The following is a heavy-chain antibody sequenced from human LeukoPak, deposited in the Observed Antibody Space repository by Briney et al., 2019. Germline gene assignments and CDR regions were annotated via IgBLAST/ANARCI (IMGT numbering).Heavy chain of an antibody. D-gene: IGHD7-27*01. Sequence: GGSLRLSCATSGLTFSSYAMNWVRQAPGKGLEWVANIKQDGSEKYYVDSVKGRFTISRDNAKNSLYLQMNSLRAEDTAVYYCARAAGDDYYFDYWGQGTLVTVSS. J-gene: IGHJ4*02. CDR1: GLTFSSYA. CDR2: IKQDGSEK. CDR3: ARAAGDDYYFDY. V-gene: IGHV3-7*01.